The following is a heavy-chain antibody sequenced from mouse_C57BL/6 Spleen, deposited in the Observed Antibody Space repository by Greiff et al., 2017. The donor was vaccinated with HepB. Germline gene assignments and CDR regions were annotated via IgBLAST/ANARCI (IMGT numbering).Heavy chain of an antibody. D-gene: IGHD1-1*01. CDR3: AREGYYGSSGYAMDY. CDR1: GYTFTDYN. J-gene: IGHJ4*01. CDR2: INPNNGGT. V-gene: IGHV1-22*01. Sequence: EVQVVESGPELVKPGASVKMSCKASGYTFTDYNMHWVKQSHGKSLEWIGYINPNNGGTSYNQKFKGKATLTVNKSSSTAYMERRSLTSEDSAVYYCAREGYYGSSGYAMDYWGQGTSVTVSS.